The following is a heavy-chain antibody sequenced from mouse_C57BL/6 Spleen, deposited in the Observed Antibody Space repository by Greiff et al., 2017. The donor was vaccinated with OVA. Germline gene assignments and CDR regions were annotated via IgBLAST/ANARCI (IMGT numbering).Heavy chain of an antibody. V-gene: IGHV1-59*01. Sequence: QVQLQQPGAELVRPGTSVKLSCKASGYTFTSYWMHWVKQRPGQGLEWIGVIDPSDSYTNYNQKFKGKATLTVDTSSSTAYMQLSSLTSADSAVYYCARGEDAMDYWGQGTSVTVSS. CDR3: ARGEDAMDY. CDR1: GYTFTSYW. J-gene: IGHJ4*01. CDR2: IDPSDSYT.